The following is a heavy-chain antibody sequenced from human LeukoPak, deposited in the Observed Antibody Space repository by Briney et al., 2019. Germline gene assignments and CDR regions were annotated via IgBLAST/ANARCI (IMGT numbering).Heavy chain of an antibody. V-gene: IGHV4-34*01. CDR3: ARSKPYNWNYVDAFDI. CDR2: INHSGST. Sequence: PSETLSLTCAVYGGSFSGYYWSWIRQPPGKGLEWIGEINHSGSTNYNPSLKSQVTISVDTSKNQFSLKLSSVTAADTAVYYCARSKPYNWNYVDAFDIWGQGTMVTVSS. D-gene: IGHD1-7*01. CDR1: GGSFSGYY. J-gene: IGHJ3*02.